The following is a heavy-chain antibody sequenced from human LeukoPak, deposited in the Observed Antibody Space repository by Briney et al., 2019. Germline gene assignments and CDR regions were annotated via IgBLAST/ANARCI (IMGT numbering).Heavy chain of an antibody. V-gene: IGHV1-18*01. D-gene: IGHD3-22*01. J-gene: IGHJ4*02. CDR2: ISAYNGNT. CDR1: GYTFTSYG. CDR3: ARSDYYDSSSYFDY. Sequence: ASVKVSCKASGYTFTSYGISWVRQAPGQGLEWMGWISAYNGNTNYAQKLQGRVTMTTDTSTSTAYMELRSLRSDDTAVYYCARSDYYDSSSYFDYWGQGTLVTVSS.